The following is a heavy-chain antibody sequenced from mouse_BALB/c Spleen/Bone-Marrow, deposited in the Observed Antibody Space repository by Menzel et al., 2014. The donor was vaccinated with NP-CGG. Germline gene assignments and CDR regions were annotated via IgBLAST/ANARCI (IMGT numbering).Heavy chain of an antibody. CDR2: ISSGSSTI. D-gene: IGHD2-1*01. J-gene: IGHJ3*01. CDR3: ARGGNFAWFAY. CDR1: GFTFSSFG. V-gene: IGHV5-17*02. Sequence: EVKVVESGGGLVQPGGSRKLSCVASGFTFSSFGMHWVRQAPEKGLEWVAYISSGSSTIYYADTVEGRFTISRDNPKNTLFLQMTSLRSEDTAMYYCARGGNFAWFAYWGQGTLVTVSA.